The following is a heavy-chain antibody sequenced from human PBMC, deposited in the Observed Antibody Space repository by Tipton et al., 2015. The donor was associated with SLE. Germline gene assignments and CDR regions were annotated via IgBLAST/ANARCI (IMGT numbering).Heavy chain of an antibody. D-gene: IGHD4-17*01. Sequence: TLSLTCTVSGGSISTYYWSWIRQPPGKGLEWIGYIYYSGSTNYNPSLKSRVTISVDTPKNQFSLKLSSVTAADTAVYYCAGRPRATVTKELDYWGQGTLVTVSS. V-gene: IGHV4-59*01. CDR1: GGSISTYY. CDR2: IYYSGST. CDR3: AGRPRATVTKELDY. J-gene: IGHJ4*02.